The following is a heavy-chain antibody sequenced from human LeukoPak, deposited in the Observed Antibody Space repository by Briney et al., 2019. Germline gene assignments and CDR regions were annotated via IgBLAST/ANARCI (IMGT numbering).Heavy chain of an antibody. D-gene: IGHD2-2*01. CDR2: ISLDGSNK. J-gene: IGHJ4*02. Sequence: SCKASGGTFSSYAMHWVRQAPGKGLEWVAVISLDGSNKYYADSVKGRFTISRDNSKNTLYLQMNSLRAEDTAVYYCAKGPPRDQLLWSFDYWGQGTLVTVSS. CDR1: GGTFSSYA. V-gene: IGHV3-30*04. CDR3: AKGPPRDQLLWSFDY.